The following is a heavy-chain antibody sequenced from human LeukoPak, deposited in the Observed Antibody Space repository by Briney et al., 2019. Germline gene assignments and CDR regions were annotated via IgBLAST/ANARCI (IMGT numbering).Heavy chain of an antibody. CDR3: VCVCALIYASMGYFCASYSYIFMDV. CDR1: GFLFSRYY. D-gene: IGHD3-22*01. J-gene: IGHJ6*03. CDR2: IYYSGST. Sequence: SETLSLPCTLCGFLFSRYYENGIRQPPGKGLEWIGYIYYSGSTNYNTSLKSRVTISVGTSKNQFSLKLSAMTGADPDMYYRVCVCALIYASMGYFCASYSYIFMDVWGKGTTVTVSS. V-gene: IGHV4-59*01.